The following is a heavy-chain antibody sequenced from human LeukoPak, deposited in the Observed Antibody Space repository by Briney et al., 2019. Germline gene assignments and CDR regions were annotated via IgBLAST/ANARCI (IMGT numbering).Heavy chain of an antibody. CDR1: GGSISSSSYY. J-gene: IGHJ5*02. CDR2: IYYSGST. Sequence: SSETLSLTCTVSGGSISSSSYYWGWIRQPPGKGLEWIGSIYYSGSTYYNPSLKSRVTISADTSKNQFSLKLSSVTAADTTVYYCARSDVGATGGWFDPWGQGTLVTVSS. CDR3: ARSDVGATGGWFDP. D-gene: IGHD1-26*01. V-gene: IGHV4-39*01.